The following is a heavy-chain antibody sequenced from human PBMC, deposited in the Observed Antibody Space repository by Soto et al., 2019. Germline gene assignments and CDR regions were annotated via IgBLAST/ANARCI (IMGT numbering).Heavy chain of an antibody. J-gene: IGHJ5*02. CDR2: IIPILGIA. D-gene: IGHD6-6*01. CDR1: GGTFSSYT. V-gene: IGHV1-69*08. CDR3: ARDYKYSSSGWFDP. Sequence: QVQLVQSGAEVKKPGSSVKVSCKASGGTFSSYTISWVRQAPGQGLEWMGRIIPILGIANYAQKFQGRVTITADKSTSTAYMELSSLRSEDTAVYYWARDYKYSSSGWFDPWGQGTLVTVSS.